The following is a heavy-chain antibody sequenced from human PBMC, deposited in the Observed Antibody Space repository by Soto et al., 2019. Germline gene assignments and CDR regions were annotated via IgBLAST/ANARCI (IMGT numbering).Heavy chain of an antibody. J-gene: IGHJ4*02. Sequence: GGSLRLSCAASGFTFSSYGMHWVRQAPGKGLEWVSYISSSGSTKYYADSVKGRFTISRDNAKNSLYLQMNSLRAEDTAVYYCARARFILTGYLPFDYWGQGTLVTVSS. V-gene: IGHV3-48*04. CDR2: ISSSGSTK. CDR1: GFTFSSYG. D-gene: IGHD3-9*01. CDR3: ARARFILTGYLPFDY.